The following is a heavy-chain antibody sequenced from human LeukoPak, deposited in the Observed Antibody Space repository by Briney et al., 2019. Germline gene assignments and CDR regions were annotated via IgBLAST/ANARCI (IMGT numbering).Heavy chain of an antibody. V-gene: IGHV3-66*01. D-gene: IGHD6-6*01. CDR3: ARSHPEYSSSSADYYYYGMDV. Sequence: GGSLRLSCAASGFTFSDYYMSWIRQAPGKGLEWVSVIYSGGSTYYAGSVKGRFTISRDNSKNTLYLQMNSLRAEDTAVYYCARSHPEYSSSSADYYYYGMDVWGQGTTVTVSS. CDR2: IYSGGST. CDR1: GFTFSDYY. J-gene: IGHJ6*02.